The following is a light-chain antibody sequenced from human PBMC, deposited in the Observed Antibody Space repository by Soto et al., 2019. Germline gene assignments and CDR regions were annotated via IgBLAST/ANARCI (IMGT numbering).Light chain of an antibody. CDR3: ATWDDSLNVLWV. V-gene: IGLV1-47*01. CDR1: SSNIGSNY. CDR2: RNN. J-gene: IGLJ3*02. Sequence: QSVLTQPPSASGTPGQRVTISCSGSSSNIGSNYVYWYQQFPGTAPKLLIYRNNLRPSGIPDRFSGSNSGTSASLAISGLQSEDEAEYYCATWDDSLNVLWVFGGGTKLTVL.